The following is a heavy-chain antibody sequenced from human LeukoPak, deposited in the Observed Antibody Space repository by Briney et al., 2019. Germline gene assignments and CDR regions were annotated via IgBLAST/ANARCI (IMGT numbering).Heavy chain of an antibody. CDR2: IYTSGST. V-gene: IGHV4-61*02. J-gene: IGHJ6*03. D-gene: IGHD3-3*01. CDR1: GGSISSGSYY. Sequence: SQTLSLTSPVSGGSISSGSYYWNWIRQPAGKGLEWIGRIYTSGSTNYNPSLKSRVTISVDTSKNQFSLKLSSVTAADTAVYYCARGDYDFAGAGYYYMDVWGKGTTVTVSS. CDR3: ARGDYDFAGAGYYYMDV.